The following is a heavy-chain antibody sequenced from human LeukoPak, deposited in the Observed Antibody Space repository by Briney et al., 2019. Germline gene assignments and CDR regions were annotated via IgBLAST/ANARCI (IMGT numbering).Heavy chain of an antibody. CDR2: ISSSSSYI. D-gene: IGHD2-2*01. CDR1: RFTFSSYS. J-gene: IGHJ5*02. V-gene: IGHV3-21*01. CDR3: ARAPKYCSSTSCYVNWFDP. Sequence: GGSLRLSCAASRFTFSSYSMNWVRQAPGKGLEWVSSISSSSSYIYYADSVKGRFTISRDNAKNSLYLQMNSLRAEDTAVYYCARAPKYCSSTSCYVNWFDPWGQGTLVTVSS.